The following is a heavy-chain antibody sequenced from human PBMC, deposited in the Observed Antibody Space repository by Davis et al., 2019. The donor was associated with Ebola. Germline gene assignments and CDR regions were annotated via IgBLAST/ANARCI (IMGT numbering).Heavy chain of an antibody. V-gene: IGHV3-74*01. J-gene: IGHJ6*04. Sequence: GESLKISCAASGFTFINYWMHWVRQAPGKGLEWVSRANSDGSTTGYGDSVKGRFTISRDNARNTLYLQINSLRAEDTAVYYCSREVRGGFSPMDLWGTGTTVTVSS. CDR1: GFTFINYW. CDR3: SREVRGGFSPMDL. CDR2: ANSDGSTT. D-gene: IGHD5-18*01.